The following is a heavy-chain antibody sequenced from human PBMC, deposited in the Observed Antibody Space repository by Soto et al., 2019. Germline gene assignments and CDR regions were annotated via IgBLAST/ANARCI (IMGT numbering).Heavy chain of an antibody. CDR3: AHRFPTPGDIVVVPAAEIETTAVWFDP. CDR1: GFSLSTSGVG. V-gene: IGHV2-5*02. Sequence: SGPTLVNPTQTLTLTCTFSGFSLSTSGVGVGWIRQPPGKALEWLALIYWDDDKRYSPSLKSRLTITKDTSKNQVVLTMTNMDPVDTATYYCAHRFPTPGDIVVVPAAEIETTAVWFDPWGQGTLVTVSS. D-gene: IGHD2-2*01. CDR2: IYWDDDK. J-gene: IGHJ5*02.